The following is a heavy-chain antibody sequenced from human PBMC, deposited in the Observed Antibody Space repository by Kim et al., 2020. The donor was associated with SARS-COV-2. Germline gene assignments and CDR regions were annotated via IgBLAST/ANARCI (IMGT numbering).Heavy chain of an antibody. CDR2: IYHSGST. V-gene: IGHV4-38-2*02. CDR3: SCRMITRDY. D-gene: IGHD3-22*01. Sequence: SETLSLTCTVSGYSISSGYYWGWIRQPPGKGLEWIGSIYHSGSTYYNPSLKSRVTISVDTSKNQFSLKLSSVIAADTAVYYCSCRMITRDYWGQGALVTVSS. J-gene: IGHJ4*02. CDR1: GYSISSGYY.